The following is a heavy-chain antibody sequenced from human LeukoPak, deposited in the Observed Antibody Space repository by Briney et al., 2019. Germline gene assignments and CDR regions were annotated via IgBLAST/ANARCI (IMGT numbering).Heavy chain of an antibody. CDR1: GFTFSSYA. J-gene: IGHJ5*02. D-gene: IGHD5-18*01. V-gene: IGHV3-23*01. CDR2: ITGNSGST. CDR3: AKGYTYGYAHNWFDP. Sequence: GGSLRLSCAASGFTFSSYAMSWVRQAPGKGLEWVSAITGNSGSTYYADSVKGRFTISRDNSKNTLYLQMNSLRADDTAVYYCAKGYTYGYAHNWFDPWGQGTLVTVSS.